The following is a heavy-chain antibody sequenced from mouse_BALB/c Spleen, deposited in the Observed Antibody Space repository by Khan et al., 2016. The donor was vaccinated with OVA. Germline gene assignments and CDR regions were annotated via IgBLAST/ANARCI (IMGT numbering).Heavy chain of an antibody. CDR1: GFSLTTYG. V-gene: IGHV2-2*01. Sequence: VELVESGPGLVRPSQTLSITCTVSGFSLTTYGVHWVRQSPGKGLEWLGVIRRGGNTDYNAAFISRLSITKDNSKSQVFFKMNSLQADDTAMYYCARNSHMYDFTYWGQGTLVTVSA. CDR3: ARNSHMYDFTY. J-gene: IGHJ3*01. CDR2: IRRGGNT. D-gene: IGHD2-14*01.